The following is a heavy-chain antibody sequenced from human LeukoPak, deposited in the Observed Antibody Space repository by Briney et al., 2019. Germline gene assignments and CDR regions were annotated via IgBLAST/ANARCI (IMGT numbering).Heavy chain of an antibody. D-gene: IGHD1-26*01. J-gene: IGHJ4*02. CDR1: GGSISSYF. CDR2: VYYSGST. Sequence: SETLSLTCTVSGGSISSYFWNWIRQPPGKGLEWIGYVYYSGSTNYNPSLKTRVTISVDASKNQFSLKLSSVTAADTAVYYCARDPRSGSYLDYWGQGTLVTVSS. CDR3: ARDPRSGSYLDY. V-gene: IGHV4-59*01.